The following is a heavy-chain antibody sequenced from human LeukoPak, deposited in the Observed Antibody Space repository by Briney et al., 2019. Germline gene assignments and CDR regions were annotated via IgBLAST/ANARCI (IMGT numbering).Heavy chain of an antibody. CDR2: ISSSSSYI. V-gene: IGHV3-21*01. J-gene: IGHJ4*02. D-gene: IGHD4-17*01. CDR1: GFTFSSYS. Sequence: GGSLRLSCAASGFTFSSYSMNWVRQAPGKGLEWVSSISSSSSYIYYADSVKGRFTISRDNAKNSLYLQMNSLRAEETAVYYCARGYDYGATGDYWGQGTLVTVSS. CDR3: ARGYDYGATGDY.